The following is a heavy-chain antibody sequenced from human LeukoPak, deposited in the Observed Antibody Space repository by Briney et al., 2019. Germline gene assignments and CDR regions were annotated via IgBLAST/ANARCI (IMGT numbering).Heavy chain of an antibody. CDR2: ISAYNGNT. CDR3: ARVAGTRYFDWLSPQQFFDY. CDR1: GYTFTSYG. J-gene: IGHJ4*02. D-gene: IGHD3-9*01. V-gene: IGHV1-18*01. Sequence: ASVKVSCKASGYTFTSYGISWVRQAPGQGLEWMGWISAYNGNTNYAQKLQGRVTMTTDTSTSTAYMELRSLRSDDTVVYYCARVAGTRYFDWLSPQQFFDYWGQGTLVTVSS.